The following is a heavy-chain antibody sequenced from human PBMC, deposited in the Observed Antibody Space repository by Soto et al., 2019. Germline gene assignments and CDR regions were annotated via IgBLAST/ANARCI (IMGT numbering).Heavy chain of an antibody. J-gene: IGHJ4*02. CDR3: AAGLISGWEMVFDY. CDR1: GFTFSRYW. V-gene: IGHV3-74*01. Sequence: EVQLVESGGGLVQPGGSLRLSCAASGFTFSRYWMHWVRQAPGKGLVWVSRINSDGSSTSYADSVKGRFTISRDNAKNTLYLQMNSLRAEDTAVYYCAAGLISGWEMVFDYWGQGTLVTVSS. D-gene: IGHD6-19*01. CDR2: INSDGSST.